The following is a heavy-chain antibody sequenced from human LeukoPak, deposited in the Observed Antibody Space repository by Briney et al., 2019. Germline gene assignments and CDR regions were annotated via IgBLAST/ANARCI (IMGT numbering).Heavy chain of an antibody. CDR1: GYTFTSYG. V-gene: IGHV1-18*01. CDR2: ISAYKGNT. CDR3: ARISTSWSDP. D-gene: IGHD3-3*02. Sequence: ASVKVSCKASGYTFTSYGISWVRQAPGQGVEWMGWISAYKGNTKYAQKLQGTLTMTTDTSTSTAYMELRNLTSDDTAVYYCARISTSWSDPWGQGTLVIVSS. J-gene: IGHJ5*02.